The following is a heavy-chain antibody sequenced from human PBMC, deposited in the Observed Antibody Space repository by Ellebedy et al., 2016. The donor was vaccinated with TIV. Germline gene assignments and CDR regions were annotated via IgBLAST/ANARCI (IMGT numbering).Heavy chain of an antibody. CDR3: ARHDTRQQLEYSNVGPRFYGLDV. CDR1: GGSFNRSSYY. V-gene: IGHV4-39*01. D-gene: IGHD1-1*01. CDR2: IYYSGNT. J-gene: IGHJ6*02. Sequence: MPSDTLSLTCTVSGGSFNRSSYYWGWIRQPPGKGLEWIGKIYYSGNTYYNPSLKSLLTISVDTSKNQFSLRLNSVTAADTAVYYCARHDTRQQLEYSNVGPRFYGLDVWGQGTTVTVSS.